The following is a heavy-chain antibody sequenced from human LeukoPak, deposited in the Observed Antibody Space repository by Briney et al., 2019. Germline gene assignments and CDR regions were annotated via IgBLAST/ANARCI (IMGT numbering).Heavy chain of an antibody. CDR1: GFTFSSYG. D-gene: IGHD2-15*01. J-gene: IGHJ4*02. CDR3: AKEEHYNRWYYLY. V-gene: IGHV3-30*18. Sequence: GGSLRLSCAASGFTFSSYGMHWVRQAPGKGLEWVAVVSLDGNTKSYADSVKGRFTISRDNSKNTMYLQMNSLRTEDTAVYYCAKEEHYNRWYYLYWGQGTLVTVSS. CDR2: VSLDGNTK.